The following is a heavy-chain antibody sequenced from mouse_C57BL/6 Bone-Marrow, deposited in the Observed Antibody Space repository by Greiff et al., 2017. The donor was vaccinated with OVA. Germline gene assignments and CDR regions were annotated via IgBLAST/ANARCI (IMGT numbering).Heavy chain of an antibody. Sequence: EVQGVESGGDLVKPGGSLKLSCAASGFTFSSYGMSWVRQTPDKRLEWVATISSGGSSTYYPDSVKGRFTISRDNAKNTLYLQMSSLKSEDTAMYYCARPRYFDYWGQGTTLTVSS. CDR1: GFTFSSYG. J-gene: IGHJ2*01. V-gene: IGHV5-6*01. CDR3: ARPRYFDY. D-gene: IGHD3-3*01. CDR2: ISSGGSST.